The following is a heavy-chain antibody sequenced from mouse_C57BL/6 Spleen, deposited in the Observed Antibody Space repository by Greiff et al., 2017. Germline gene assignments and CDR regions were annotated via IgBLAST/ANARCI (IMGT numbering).Heavy chain of an antibody. Sequence: EVKLMESGGGLVKPGGSLKLSCAASGFTFSSYAMSWVRQTPEKRLEWVATISDGGSYTYYPDNVKGRFTISRDNAKNNLYLQMSHLKSEDTAMYYCARRGYGNYEGYFDVWGTGTTVTVSS. CDR3: ARRGYGNYEGYFDV. CDR1: GFTFSSYA. CDR2: ISDGGSYT. J-gene: IGHJ1*03. D-gene: IGHD2-1*01. V-gene: IGHV5-4*03.